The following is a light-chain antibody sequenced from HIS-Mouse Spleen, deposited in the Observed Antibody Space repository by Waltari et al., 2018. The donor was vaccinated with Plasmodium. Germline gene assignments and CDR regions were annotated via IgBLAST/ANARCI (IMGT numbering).Light chain of an antibody. J-gene: IGKJ3*01. CDR1: QSSRSY. CDR2: AAS. V-gene: IGKV1-39*01. Sequence: DIQMTQSPSSLSASVGDRVTITCRASQSSRSYLNCYQQKPGKAPKLLIYAASSVQSGVPSRFSGSGSGTDFTLTISRLQPEDFATYYCQQSYSTPFTFGPGTKVDIK. CDR3: QQSYSTPFT.